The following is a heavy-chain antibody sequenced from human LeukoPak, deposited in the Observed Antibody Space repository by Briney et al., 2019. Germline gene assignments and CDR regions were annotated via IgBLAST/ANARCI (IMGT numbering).Heavy chain of an antibody. Sequence: ASVKVSCKASGYTYTTYYIHWVRQAPGQGLEWMGFINPSGGSTSYAQKFQGRVTMTRDTSTSTVYMDLSSLRSEDTAVYYCARNAREGYGDYSYFDPWGQGTLVSVSS. CDR1: GYTYTTYY. V-gene: IGHV1-46*01. CDR3: ARNAREGYGDYSYFDP. CDR2: INPSGGST. J-gene: IGHJ5*02. D-gene: IGHD4-17*01.